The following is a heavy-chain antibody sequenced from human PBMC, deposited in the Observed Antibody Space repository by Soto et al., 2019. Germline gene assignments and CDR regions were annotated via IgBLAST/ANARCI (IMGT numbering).Heavy chain of an antibody. Sequence: ASVKVSCKASGYTFTSYYMHWVRQAPGQGLEWMGIINPSGGSTNYNPSLKSRVTISVDTSKNQFSLKLSSVTAADTAVYYCARLPLKLVVAGTYWFDPWGQGTLVTVSS. V-gene: IGHV1-46*01. D-gene: IGHD2-15*01. CDR1: GYTFTSYY. CDR3: ARLPLKLVVAGTYWFDP. CDR2: INPSGGST. J-gene: IGHJ5*02.